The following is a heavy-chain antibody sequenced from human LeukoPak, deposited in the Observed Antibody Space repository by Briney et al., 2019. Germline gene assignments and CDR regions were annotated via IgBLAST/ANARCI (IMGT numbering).Heavy chain of an antibody. CDR1: GYTFTGYY. Sequence: ASVKVSCKASGYTFTGYYMHWVRQAPGRGLEWMGWINPNSGGTNYAQKFQGRVTMTRDTSISTAYMELSRLRSDDTAVYYCASGYSYSTGSPYYYYYMDVWGKGTTVTVSS. V-gene: IGHV1-2*02. J-gene: IGHJ6*03. D-gene: IGHD6-13*01. CDR2: INPNSGGT. CDR3: ASGYSYSTGSPYYYYYMDV.